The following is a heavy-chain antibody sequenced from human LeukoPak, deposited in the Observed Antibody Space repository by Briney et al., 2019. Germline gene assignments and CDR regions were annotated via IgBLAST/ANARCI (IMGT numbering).Heavy chain of an antibody. CDR3: ARGYCSGGSCYPGYFDY. V-gene: IGHV3-33*08. Sequence: GGSLRLSCAASGFTFSSYWMHWVRQAPGKGLEWVALIWYDGSNKYYADSVKGRLIISRDNSKDTLYLQMNSLRAEDTAVYYCARGYCSGGSCYPGYFDYWGQGTLVTVSS. CDR1: GFTFSSYW. D-gene: IGHD2-15*01. J-gene: IGHJ4*02. CDR2: IWYDGSNK.